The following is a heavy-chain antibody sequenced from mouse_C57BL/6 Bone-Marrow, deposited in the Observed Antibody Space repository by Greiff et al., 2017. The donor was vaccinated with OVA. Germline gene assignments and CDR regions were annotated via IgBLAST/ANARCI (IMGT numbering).Heavy chain of an antibody. Sequence: QVQLKQPGAELVKPGASVKLSCKASGYTFTSYWMHWVKQRPGQGLEWIGMIHPNSGSTNYNEKFKSKATLTVDKSSSTAYMQLSSLTSEDSAVYYCARRGLGSSLLFAYWGQGTLVTVSA. V-gene: IGHV1-64*01. D-gene: IGHD1-1*01. CDR3: ARRGLGSSLLFAY. CDR2: IHPNSGST. CDR1: GYTFTSYW. J-gene: IGHJ3*01.